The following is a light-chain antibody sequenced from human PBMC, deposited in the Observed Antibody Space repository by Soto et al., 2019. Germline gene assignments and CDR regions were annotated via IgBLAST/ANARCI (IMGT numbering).Light chain of an antibody. CDR2: DAS. CDR1: QSVGTY. J-gene: IGKJ1*01. Sequence: VLTQSPDILSFSPGERATLSCRASQSVGTYLAWYQQKPGQAPRLLIYDASNRASGVPARFSGSGSGTDFTLTISSLESEDFAVYYCQERNNWPPWTFGQGTKVDIK. V-gene: IGKV3-11*01. CDR3: QERNNWPPWT.